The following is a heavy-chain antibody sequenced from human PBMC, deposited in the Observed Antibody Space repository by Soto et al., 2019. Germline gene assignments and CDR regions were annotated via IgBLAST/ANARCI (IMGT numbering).Heavy chain of an antibody. Sequence: SETLSLTCAVYGGSFSGYYWSWIRQPPGKGLEWIGEINHSGSTNYNPSLKSRLTMSVDTSKNQFSLRLSSVTAADTAVYYCARGGIVDYDFWSGSQLSYYMDVWGKGTTVTVSS. CDR3: ARGGIVDYDFWSGSQLSYYMDV. J-gene: IGHJ6*03. V-gene: IGHV4-34*01. D-gene: IGHD3-3*01. CDR1: GGSFSGYY. CDR2: INHSGST.